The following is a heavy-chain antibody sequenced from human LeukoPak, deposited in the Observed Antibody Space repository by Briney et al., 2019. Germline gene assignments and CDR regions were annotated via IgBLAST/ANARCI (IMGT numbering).Heavy chain of an antibody. CDR1: GGSISSGSFY. D-gene: IGHD2-2*01. V-gene: IGHV4-61*02. CDR2: IYTTGRT. J-gene: IGHJ5*02. Sequence: PSETLSLTCTVSGGSISSGSFYWSWIRQPAGKGLEWIGRIYTTGRTNYNPSLKSRVTISVDTSKNQFSLKLSSVTAADTAVYYCARGAVVVPNWFDPWSQGTLVTVSS. CDR3: ARGAVVVPNWFDP.